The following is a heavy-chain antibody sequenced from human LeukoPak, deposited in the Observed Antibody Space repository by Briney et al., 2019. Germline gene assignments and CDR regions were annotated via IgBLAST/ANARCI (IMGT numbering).Heavy chain of an antibody. V-gene: IGHV1-2*02. CDR2: INPNSGGT. Sequence: GASVKVSCKTSGYTFTGYYMHWVRRAPGQGLEWMGWINPNSGGTNYAQKFQGRVTMTRDTSISTAYMELSRLRSDDTAVYYCARDREIVEMATIPDIWGQGTMVTVSS. CDR3: ARDREIVEMATIPDI. D-gene: IGHD5-24*01. CDR1: GYTFTGYY. J-gene: IGHJ3*02.